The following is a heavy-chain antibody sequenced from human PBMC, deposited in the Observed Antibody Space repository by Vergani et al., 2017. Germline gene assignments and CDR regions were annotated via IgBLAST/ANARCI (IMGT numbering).Heavy chain of an antibody. CDR3: ARDFDYYDSSGYSFDY. D-gene: IGHD3-22*01. V-gene: IGHV3-21*01. CDR2: SSSSYI. J-gene: IGHJ4*02. Sequence: SSSSYIYYADSVKGRFTISRDNAKNSLYLQMNSLRAEDTAVYYCARDFDYYDSSGYSFDYWGQGTLVTVSS.